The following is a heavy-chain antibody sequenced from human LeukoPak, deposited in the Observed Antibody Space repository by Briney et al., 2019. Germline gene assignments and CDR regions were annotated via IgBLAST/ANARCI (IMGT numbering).Heavy chain of an antibody. J-gene: IGHJ6*03. CDR3: AREGGSSSSWYPRYYYMDV. CDR2: INHSGST. D-gene: IGHD6-13*01. V-gene: IGHV4-34*01. CDR1: GGSISSYY. Sequence: SETLSLTCTVSGGSISSYYWSWIRQPPGKGLEWIGEINHSGSTNYNPSLKSRVTISVDTSKNQFSLKLSSVTAADTAVYYCAREGGSSSSWYPRYYYMDVWGKGTTVTVSS.